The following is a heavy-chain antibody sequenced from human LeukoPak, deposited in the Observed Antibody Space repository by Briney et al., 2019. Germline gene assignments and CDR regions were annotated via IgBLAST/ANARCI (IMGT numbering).Heavy chain of an antibody. CDR3: ARPRVAAAGRGWFDP. Sequence: SETLSLTCTVSGGSISSSSYYWGWLRQPPGKGLEWIGSIYYSGSTYYNPSLKSRVTISVDTSKNQFSLKLGSVTAADTAVYYCARPRVAAAGRGWFDPWGQGTLVTVSS. CDR1: GGSISSSSYY. CDR2: IYYSGST. D-gene: IGHD6-13*01. J-gene: IGHJ5*02. V-gene: IGHV4-39*01.